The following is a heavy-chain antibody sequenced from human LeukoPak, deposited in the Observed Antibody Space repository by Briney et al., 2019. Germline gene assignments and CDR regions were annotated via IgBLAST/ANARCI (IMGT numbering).Heavy chain of an antibody. D-gene: IGHD2-2*01. V-gene: IGHV3-33*06. Sequence: GGSLRLSCAASGFTFSSYGMHWVRQAPGKGREWVAVIWYDGSNKYYADSVKGRFTIYRDNSKNTLYLQMSSLRAEDTAVYYCAKDLGSTSCFDYWGQGTLVTVSS. CDR3: AKDLGSTSCFDY. CDR2: IWYDGSNK. CDR1: GFTFSSYG. J-gene: IGHJ4*02.